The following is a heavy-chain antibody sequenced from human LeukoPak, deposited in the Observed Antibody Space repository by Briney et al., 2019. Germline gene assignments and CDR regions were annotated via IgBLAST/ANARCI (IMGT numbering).Heavy chain of an antibody. V-gene: IGHV4-34*01. CDR1: VGSFSGYY. D-gene: IGHD3-10*01. Sequence: PSETLSLSCAVYVGSFSGYYWSWIRQPPGKGLEWIGEINHSGSANYNSSLKSRVTISVDTSKNQFSLKLSSVTAADTAVYYCARGYYGSGSHCCHMDVWGKGTTITVS. J-gene: IGHJ6*03. CDR2: INHSGSA. CDR3: ARGYYGSGSHCCHMDV.